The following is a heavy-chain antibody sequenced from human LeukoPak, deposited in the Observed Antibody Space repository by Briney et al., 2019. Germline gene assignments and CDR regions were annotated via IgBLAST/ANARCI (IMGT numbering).Heavy chain of an antibody. CDR1: GFSFSRYG. J-gene: IGHJ4*02. Sequence: SGGSLRLSCAASGFSFSRYGMHWVRQAPGKGLEWVAFIRYDGSDTYVADSLKGRLTVSRDNSKDSLYLQMNSLRTEDTAVYYCAKDLFGDYVWGTYRAMDKWGQGTLVTVSS. D-gene: IGHD3-16*02. CDR3: AKDLFGDYVWGTYRAMDK. V-gene: IGHV3-30*02. CDR2: IRYDGSDT.